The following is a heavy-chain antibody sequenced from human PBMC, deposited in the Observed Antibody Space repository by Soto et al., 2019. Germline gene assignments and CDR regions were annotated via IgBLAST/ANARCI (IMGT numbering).Heavy chain of an antibody. Sequence: GGSLRLSCAASGFTFSSYAMSWVRQAPGKGLEWVSAISGSGGSTYYADSVKGRFTISRDNSKNTLYLQMNSLRAEDTAVYYCAKEPLGYCSSTSCLTEDYWGQGTLVTVSS. CDR3: AKEPLGYCSSTSCLTEDY. CDR2: ISGSGGST. D-gene: IGHD2-2*01. J-gene: IGHJ4*02. CDR1: GFTFSSYA. V-gene: IGHV3-23*01.